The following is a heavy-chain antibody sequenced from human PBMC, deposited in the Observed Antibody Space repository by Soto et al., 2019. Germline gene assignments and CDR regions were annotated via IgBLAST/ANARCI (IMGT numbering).Heavy chain of an antibody. D-gene: IGHD6-13*01. V-gene: IGHV1-18*01. Sequence: QVQLVQSGAEVKKPGASVKVSCKASGYTFTSYGISWVRQAPGQGLEWMGWISAYNGNTNYAQKLQGRVTMTTDTSTSTAYMDLRSVRSDDTSVYYCARDYLLPGQQSIAAAGLGLGIFYPWGQGTLVTVSS. CDR2: ISAYNGNT. CDR1: GYTFTSYG. CDR3: ARDYLLPGQQSIAAAGLGLGIFYP. J-gene: IGHJ5*02.